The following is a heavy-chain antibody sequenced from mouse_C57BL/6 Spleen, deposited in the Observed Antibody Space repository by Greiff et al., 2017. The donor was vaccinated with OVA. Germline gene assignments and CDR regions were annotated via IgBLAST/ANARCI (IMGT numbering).Heavy chain of an antibody. CDR2: ISSGSSTI. J-gene: IGHJ4*01. CDR3: AMNYGSSHYYAMDY. D-gene: IGHD1-1*01. CDR1: GFTFSDYG. V-gene: IGHV5-17*01. Sequence: EVMLVESGGGLVKPGGSLKLSCAASGFTFSDYGMHWVRQAPEKGLEWVAYISSGSSTIYYADTVKGRVTISRDNAKNTLFLQMTSLRSEDTAMYYCAMNYGSSHYYAMDYWGQGTSVTVSS.